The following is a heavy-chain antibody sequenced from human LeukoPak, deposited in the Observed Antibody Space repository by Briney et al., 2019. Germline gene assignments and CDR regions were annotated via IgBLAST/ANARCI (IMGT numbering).Heavy chain of an antibody. J-gene: IGHJ6*02. Sequence: PGGSLRLSCAASGFAVTNNYMSWVRQAPGKGLEWVSVIYDGGSIHYIDSVKGRFTISRDDSKSTLYLKTNSLRAEDTAIYYCAKNYEPGRGVPYGMDVWGQGTTVTVSS. V-gene: IGHV3-53*01. CDR1: GFAVTNNY. CDR3: AKNYEPGRGVPYGMDV. CDR2: IYDGGSI. D-gene: IGHD3-10*01.